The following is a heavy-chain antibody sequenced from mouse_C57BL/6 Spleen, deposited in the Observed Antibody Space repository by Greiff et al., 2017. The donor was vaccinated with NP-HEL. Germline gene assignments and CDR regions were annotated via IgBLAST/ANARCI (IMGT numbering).Heavy chain of an antibody. CDR3: ARSGYDYDVGAYYAMDY. D-gene: IGHD2-4*01. CDR2: INPSTGGT. Sequence: EVQRVESGPELVKPGASVKISCKASGYSFTGYYMNWVKQSPEKSLEWIGEINPSTGGTTYNQKFKAKATLTVDKSSSTAYMQLKSLTSEDSAVYYCARSGYDYDVGAYYAMDYWGQGTSVTVSS. CDR1: GYSFTGYY. V-gene: IGHV1-42*01. J-gene: IGHJ4*01.